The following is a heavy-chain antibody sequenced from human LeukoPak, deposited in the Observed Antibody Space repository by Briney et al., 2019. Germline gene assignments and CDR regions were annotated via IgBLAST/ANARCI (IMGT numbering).Heavy chain of an antibody. CDR1: GGSISSSSYY. D-gene: IGHD6-6*01. V-gene: IGHV4-39*07. CDR2: IYYSGST. Sequence: SETLSLTCTVSGGSISSSSYYWGWIRQPPGKGLEWIGGIYYSGSTYYNPSLKSRVTISVDTSKNQFSLKLSSVTAADTAVYYCARGMQLEFSFDYWGQGTLVTVSS. CDR3: ARGMQLEFSFDY. J-gene: IGHJ4*02.